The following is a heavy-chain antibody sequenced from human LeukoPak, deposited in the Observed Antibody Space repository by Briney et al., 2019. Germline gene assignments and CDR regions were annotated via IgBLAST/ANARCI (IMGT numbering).Heavy chain of an antibody. J-gene: IGHJ6*02. CDR1: GFTFSSYG. V-gene: IGHV3-30*18. CDR3: AKDSSSSNYYYGMDV. Sequence: GGSLRLSCAASGFTFSSYGMHGVRQAPGKGLEWVAVISDDGSNKYYVDSVKGRVTISRDNSKNTLFLQMNSLRAEDTAVYYCAKDSSSSNYYYGMDVWGQGTTVTVSS. CDR2: ISDDGSNK. D-gene: IGHD6-6*01.